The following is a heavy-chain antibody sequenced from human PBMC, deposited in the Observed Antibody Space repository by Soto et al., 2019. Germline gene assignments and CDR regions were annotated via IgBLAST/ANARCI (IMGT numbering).Heavy chain of an antibody. J-gene: IGHJ4*02. CDR1: GGSISSGGYY. D-gene: IGHD2-15*01. V-gene: IGHV4-31*03. Sequence: PSETLCLTCTVSGGSISSGGYYWSWIRQHPGKGLEWIGYIYYSGSTYYNPSLKSRVTISVDTSKNQFSLKLSSVTAADTAVYYCAREGSGVFNYWGQGTLVTVSS. CDR2: IYYSGST. CDR3: AREGSGVFNY.